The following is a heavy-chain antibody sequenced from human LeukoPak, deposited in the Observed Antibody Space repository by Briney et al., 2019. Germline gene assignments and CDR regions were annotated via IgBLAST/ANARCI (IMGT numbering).Heavy chain of an antibody. V-gene: IGHV3-11*01. J-gene: IGHJ4*02. D-gene: IGHD3-22*01. CDR3: ARDVRLTTIVVGPLDY. CDR1: GFTFSDYS. Sequence: AGGSLRLSCAVSGFTFSDYSMTWIRQAPGKGLEWVSYISSASRTTYYADSVKGRFTISRDNAKNSLYLQMNSLRAEDTAVYYCARDVRLTTIVVGPLDYWGQGTLVTVSS. CDR2: ISSASRTT.